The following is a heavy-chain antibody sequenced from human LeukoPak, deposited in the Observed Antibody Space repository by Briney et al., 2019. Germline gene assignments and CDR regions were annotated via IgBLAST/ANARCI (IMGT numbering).Heavy chain of an antibody. D-gene: IGHD2-2*01. CDR2: ITRPGTTI. CDR3: AKDEVVPGYYYTDV. CDR1: GFTFSAYS. V-gene: IGHV3-48*01. Sequence: GGSLRLSCATSGFTFSAYSMSWVRQAPGKGLEWVSHITRPGTTIYYAESVRGRFSISRDNAKNTMYLQMNSLNAEDTAVYYCAKDEVVPGYYYTDVWGRGTMVTISS. J-gene: IGHJ6*03.